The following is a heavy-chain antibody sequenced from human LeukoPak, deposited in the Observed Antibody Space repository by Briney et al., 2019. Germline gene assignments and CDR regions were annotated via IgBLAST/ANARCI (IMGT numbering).Heavy chain of an antibody. CDR2: IKSKTDGGTT. Sequence: PGGSLRLSCAASGFTFSNAWMSWVRQAPGKGLEWVGRIKSKTDGGTTDYAAPVKGRFTISRDDSKNKLYLQMNSLKTEDTAVYYCTTGIAVAGRTFDYWGQGTLVTVSS. CDR3: TTGIAVAGRTFDY. D-gene: IGHD6-19*01. CDR1: GFTFSNAW. V-gene: IGHV3-15*01. J-gene: IGHJ4*02.